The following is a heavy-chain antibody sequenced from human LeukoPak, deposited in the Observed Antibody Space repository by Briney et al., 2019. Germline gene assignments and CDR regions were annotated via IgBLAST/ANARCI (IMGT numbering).Heavy chain of an antibody. J-gene: IGHJ6*02. D-gene: IGHD2-15*01. CDR1: GFTFTNAW. CDR3: ARDRHDIVVVVAAKYYYYYGMDV. CDR2: ISSSSSTI. V-gene: IGHV3-48*02. Sequence: GGSLRLSCAASGFTFTNAWMHWVRQAPGKGLEWVSYISSSSSTIYYADSVKGRFTISRDNAKNSLYLQMNSLRDEDTAVYYCARDRHDIVVVVAAKYYYYYGMDVWGQGTTVTVSS.